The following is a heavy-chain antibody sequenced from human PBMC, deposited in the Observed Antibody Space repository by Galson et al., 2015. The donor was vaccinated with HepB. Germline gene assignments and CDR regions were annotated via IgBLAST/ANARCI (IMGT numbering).Heavy chain of an antibody. CDR2: ISAYNGNT. D-gene: IGHD5-12*01. J-gene: IGHJ4*02. CDR3: ARDRSGYDFPFLEFDY. V-gene: IGHV1-18*01. Sequence: QSGAEVKKPGASVKVSCKASGYTFTSYGISWVRQAPGQGLEWMGWISAYNGNTNYAQKLQGRVTMTTDTSTSTAYMELRSLRSDDTAVYYCARDRSGYDFPFLEFDYWGQGTLVTVSS. CDR1: GYTFTSYG.